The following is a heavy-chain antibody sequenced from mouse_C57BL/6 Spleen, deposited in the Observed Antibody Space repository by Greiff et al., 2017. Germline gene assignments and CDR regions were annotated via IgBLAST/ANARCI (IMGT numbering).Heavy chain of an antibody. CDR2: INPNNGGT. CDR3: ARTSGSSYYAMDY. J-gene: IGHJ4*01. V-gene: IGHV1-18*01. CDR1: GYTFTDYN. D-gene: IGHD1-1*01. Sequence: VQLQQSGPELVKPGASVKIPCKASGYTFTDYNMDWVKQSHGKSLEWIGDINPNNGGTIYNQKFKGKATLTVDKSSSTAYMELRSLTSEDTSVYYCARTSGSSYYAMDYWGQGTSVTVSS.